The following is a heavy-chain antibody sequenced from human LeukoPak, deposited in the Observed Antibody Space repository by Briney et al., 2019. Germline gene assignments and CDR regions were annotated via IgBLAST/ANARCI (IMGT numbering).Heavy chain of an antibody. V-gene: IGHV3-48*03. CDR2: ISSSGSTM. CDR3: AELGITMIGGV. CDR1: GFTFSSYE. D-gene: IGHD3-10*02. J-gene: IGHJ6*04. Sequence: GGSLRLSCAASGFTFSSYEMNWVRQAPGKGLEWVGYISSSGSTMYYADSVQGRFTISRDNAKNSLYLQMNSLRAEDTAVYSCAELGITMIGGVWGKGTPVTISS.